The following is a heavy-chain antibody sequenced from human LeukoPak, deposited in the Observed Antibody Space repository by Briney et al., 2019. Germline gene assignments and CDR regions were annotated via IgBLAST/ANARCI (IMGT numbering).Heavy chain of an antibody. CDR3: AKDGGSKGQYFDY. D-gene: IGHD4-23*01. CDR1: GFTFSTFA. CDR2: IFPSGGEI. V-gene: IGHV3-23*01. Sequence: GGSLRLSCAASGFTFSTFAMIWVRQPPGKGLEWVSSIFPSGGEIHYADSVKARFTISRDNSKNTLYLQMNSLRAEDTALYYCAKDGGSKGQYFDYWGQGTLVTVSS. J-gene: IGHJ4*02.